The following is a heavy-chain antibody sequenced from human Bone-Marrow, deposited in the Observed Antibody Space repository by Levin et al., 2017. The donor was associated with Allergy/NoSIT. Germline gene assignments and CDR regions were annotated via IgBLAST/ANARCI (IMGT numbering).Heavy chain of an antibody. J-gene: IGHJ4*02. D-gene: IGHD2-15*01. CDR1: GFTFSSYW. CDR3: ARIDGAECSGGISGGSCYAGY. V-gene: IGHV3-7*03. CDR2: IKQDGSEK. Sequence: PGGSLRLSCAASGFTFSSYWMSWVRQAPGKGLEWVANIKQDGSEKYYVDSVKGRFTISRDNAKNSLYLQMNSLRAEDTAVYYCARIDGAECSGGISGGSCYAGYWGQGTLVTVSS.